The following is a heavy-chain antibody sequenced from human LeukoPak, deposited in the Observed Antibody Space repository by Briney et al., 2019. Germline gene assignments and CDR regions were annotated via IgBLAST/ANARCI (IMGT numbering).Heavy chain of an antibody. V-gene: IGHV3-20*04. CDR2: INWNGGST. J-gene: IGHJ4*02. CDR1: GFTFDDYG. D-gene: IGHD1-26*01. CDR3: ARGVGATTGTNFDY. Sequence: GGSLRLSCAASGFTFDDYGMSWVRQAPGKGLEWVSGINWNGGSTGYADSVKGRFTISRDNAKNSLYLQMNSLRAEDTALYYCARGVGATTGTNFDYWGQGTLVTVSS.